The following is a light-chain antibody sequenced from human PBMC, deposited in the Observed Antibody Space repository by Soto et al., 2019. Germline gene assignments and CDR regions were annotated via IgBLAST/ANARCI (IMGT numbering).Light chain of an antibody. CDR1: QSVSSS. J-gene: IGKJ1*01. Sequence: EIVLTQSPCTRSFSPWERATLSFRASQSVSSSLAWYQQKPGQAPRLLIYGASTRATGIPARFSGSGSGTEFTLTISSLQSEDFAVYYCQQYSNWWTFGQGTKVDIK. CDR3: QQYSNWWT. V-gene: IGKV3-15*01. CDR2: GAS.